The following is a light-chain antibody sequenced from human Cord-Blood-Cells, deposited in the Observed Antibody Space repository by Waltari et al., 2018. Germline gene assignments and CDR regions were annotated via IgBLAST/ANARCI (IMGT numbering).Light chain of an antibody. CDR1: SSDVGGYNY. CDR2: DVS. J-gene: IGLJ2*01. V-gene: IGLV2-11*01. CDR3: CSYAGSYTFVV. Sequence: QSALTQPRSVSGSPGQSVPISCTGTSSDVGGYNYVSWSQQHPGKAPKLMIYDVSKRPSGVPDRFSGSKSGNTASLTISGLQAEDEADYYCCSYAGSYTFVVFGGGTKLTVL.